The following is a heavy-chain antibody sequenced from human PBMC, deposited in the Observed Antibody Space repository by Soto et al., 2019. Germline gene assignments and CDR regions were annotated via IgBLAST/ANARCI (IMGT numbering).Heavy chain of an antibody. Sequence: GSLRLSCAASGFTFSSYAMHWVRQAPGKGLEWVAVISYDGSNKYYADSVKGRFTISRDNSKNTLYLQMNSLRAEDTAVYYCAREEYYYDSSGYFDYWGQGTLVTVSS. V-gene: IGHV3-30-3*01. CDR3: AREEYYYDSSGYFDY. D-gene: IGHD3-22*01. J-gene: IGHJ4*02. CDR2: ISYDGSNK. CDR1: GFTFSSYA.